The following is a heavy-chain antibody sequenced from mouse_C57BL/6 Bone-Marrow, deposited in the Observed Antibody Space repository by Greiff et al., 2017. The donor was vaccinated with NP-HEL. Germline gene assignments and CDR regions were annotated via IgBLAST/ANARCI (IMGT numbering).Heavy chain of an antibody. V-gene: IGHV1-81*01. Sequence: QVHVKQSGAELARPGASVKLSCKASGYTFTSYGISWVKQRTGQGLEWIGEIYPRSGNTYYNEKFKGKATLTADKSSSTAYMELRSLTSEDSAVYFCARRGRYGSRSWFAYWGQGTLVTVSA. CDR1: GYTFTSYG. CDR3: ARRGRYGSRSWFAY. J-gene: IGHJ3*01. D-gene: IGHD1-1*01. CDR2: IYPRSGNT.